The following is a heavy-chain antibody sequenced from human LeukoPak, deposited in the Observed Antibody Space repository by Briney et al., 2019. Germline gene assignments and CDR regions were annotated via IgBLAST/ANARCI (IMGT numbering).Heavy chain of an antibody. V-gene: IGHV3-15*01. CDR2: IKRKGDYGTT. CDR1: GFTFSNAW. J-gene: IGHJ5*01. CDR3: ATDLLDS. Sequence: GGSLRLSCAASGFTFSNAWMSWVRQAPGKGLEWVGRIKRKGDYGTTDYAAPVKGRFTILRDDSKRTVYLQMNSLKAEDTAVYYCATDLLDSWGQGTLVTVSS.